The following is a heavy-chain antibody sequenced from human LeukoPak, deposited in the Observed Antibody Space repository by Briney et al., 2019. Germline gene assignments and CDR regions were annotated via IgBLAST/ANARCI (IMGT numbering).Heavy chain of an antibody. CDR2: IYYSGST. CDR1: GGSISSYY. CDR3: ARDGPLGGYSYGPDYYYGMDV. V-gene: IGHV4-59*01. Sequence: PSETRSLTCTVSGGSISSYYWSWIRQPPGKGLEWIGYIYYSGSTNYNPSLKSRFTISVDTSKNQFSLKLSSVTAADTAVYYCARDGPLGGYSYGPDYYYGMDVWGQGTTVTVSS. J-gene: IGHJ6*02. D-gene: IGHD5-18*01.